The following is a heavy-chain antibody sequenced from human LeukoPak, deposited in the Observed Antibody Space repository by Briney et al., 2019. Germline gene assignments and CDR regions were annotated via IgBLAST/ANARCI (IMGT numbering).Heavy chain of an antibody. D-gene: IGHD5-18*01. CDR3: ARRGYNYGFDS. J-gene: IGHJ4*02. CDR1: GGSFNSDSYS. CDR2: IYSSGST. V-gene: IGHV4-39*01. Sequence: WETLSLTCTVSGGSFNSDSYSWAWIRQPPGKGLEWIGTIYSSGSTYYNPSLKSRVTISVDTSKNQFSQKLTSVTAADTALYYCARRGYNYGFDSWGQGILVTVSS.